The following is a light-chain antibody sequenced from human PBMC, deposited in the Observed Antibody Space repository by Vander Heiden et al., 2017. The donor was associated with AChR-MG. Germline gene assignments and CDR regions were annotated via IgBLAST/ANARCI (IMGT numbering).Light chain of an antibody. Sequence: QPPRLLIYVASSRATGIPDRFSGSGSGTDFTLTINRLEPEDFAVYYCHQYGSSPLTFGGGTRVDIK. CDR2: VAS. V-gene: IGKV3-20*01. J-gene: IGKJ4*01. CDR3: HQYGSSPLT.